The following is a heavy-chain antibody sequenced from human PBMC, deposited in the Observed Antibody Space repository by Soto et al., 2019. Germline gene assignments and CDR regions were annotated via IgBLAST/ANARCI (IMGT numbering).Heavy chain of an antibody. J-gene: IGHJ4*02. CDR1: GFSLTTTGVS. V-gene: IGHV2-5*02. Sequence: QITLKESGPTLVKPTQTLTLTCTFSGFSLTTTGVSVGWIRQPPGKALEWLALIYWDDDKRYNPSLKSRLTITKDTSKNEVVLTMANMDPVDTATYFCAHLTTVTSIDYWVQGTLVTVSS. CDR2: IYWDDDK. D-gene: IGHD4-17*01. CDR3: AHLTTVTSIDY.